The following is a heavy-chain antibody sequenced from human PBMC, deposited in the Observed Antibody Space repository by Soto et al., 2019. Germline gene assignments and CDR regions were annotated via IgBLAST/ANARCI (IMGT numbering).Heavy chain of an antibody. CDR3: AKDQSWAADI. CDR1: SASIRTYS. CDR2: MYTNGTT. D-gene: IGHD3-16*01. Sequence: TXXLTCPVSSASIRTYSWSWIRKSAGKGLEWIGHMYTNGTTNYIPSLKGRITMSVDTSKNQFSMNLKFVTAADTSVYFCAKDQSWAADIWGQGTMGTVSS. V-gene: IGHV4-4*07. J-gene: IGHJ3*02.